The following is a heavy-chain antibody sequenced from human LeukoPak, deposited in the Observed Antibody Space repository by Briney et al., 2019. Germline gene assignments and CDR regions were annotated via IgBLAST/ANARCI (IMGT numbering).Heavy chain of an antibody. Sequence: ASVKVSCKASRYTFTSYDINWMREAAGQRLEWMGWMNPNTGRTGFAQKFQGRLTMTRDASISTAYMELSSLRSDDTAVYYCARLSQTPDYYSNGGYYYLGYWGQGTPVTVSS. CDR2: MNPNTGRT. CDR1: RYTFTSYD. V-gene: IGHV1-8*01. D-gene: IGHD3-22*01. J-gene: IGHJ4*02. CDR3: ARLSQTPDYYSNGGYYYLGY.